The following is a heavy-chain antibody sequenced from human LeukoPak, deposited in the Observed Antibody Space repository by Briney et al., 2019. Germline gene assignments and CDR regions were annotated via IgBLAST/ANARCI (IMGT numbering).Heavy chain of an antibody. Sequence: ASVKVSSKASGYTFTGYYMHWVRQAPGQGLEWMGWINPNSGGTNYAQKFQGWVTMTRDTSISTAYMELSRLRSDDTAVYYCARDNGYCSSTSCLNAFDIWGQGTMVTVSS. CDR3: ARDNGYCSSTSCLNAFDI. V-gene: IGHV1-2*04. D-gene: IGHD2-2*01. CDR1: GYTFTGYY. J-gene: IGHJ3*02. CDR2: INPNSGGT.